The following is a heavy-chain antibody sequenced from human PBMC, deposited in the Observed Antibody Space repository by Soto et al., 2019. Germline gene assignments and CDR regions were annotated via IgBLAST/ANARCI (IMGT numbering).Heavy chain of an antibody. Sequence: QVRLQESGPGLVKPSETLSLTCTVSGGSISRYYWSWIRQPPGKGLEWIGYMYNTGSTIYNPSLKSRVTISVDTSKNKFALKLNSVTDADTAVYYCARDLWGYCGADCYPLDVWGQGTTVTVSS. CDR2: MYNTGST. J-gene: IGHJ6*02. CDR1: GGSISRYY. V-gene: IGHV4-59*01. CDR3: ARDLWGYCGADCYPLDV. D-gene: IGHD2-21*02.